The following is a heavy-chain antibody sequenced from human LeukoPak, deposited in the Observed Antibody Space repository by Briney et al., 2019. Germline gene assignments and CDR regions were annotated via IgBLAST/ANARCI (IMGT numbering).Heavy chain of an antibody. J-gene: IGHJ5*02. D-gene: IGHD2-8*02. Sequence: SETLSLTCTVSGGSISSSSYYWGWIRQPPGKGLEWIGSIYYSGSTYYNPSLKSRVTISVDTSKNQFSLKLSSVTAADTAVYYCARRGTAWPWFDPWGRGTLVTVSS. CDR2: IYYSGST. CDR3: ARRGTAWPWFDP. CDR1: GGSISSSSYY. V-gene: IGHV4-39*01.